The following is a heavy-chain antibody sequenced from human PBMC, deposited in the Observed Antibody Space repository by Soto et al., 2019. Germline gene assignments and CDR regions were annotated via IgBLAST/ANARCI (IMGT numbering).Heavy chain of an antibody. CDR2: TSASGGTT. J-gene: IGHJ4*02. CDR1: GFTFGSYA. V-gene: IGHV3-23*01. Sequence: SFKASGFTFGSYAMTCVCQAPGKGLEWVSSTSASGGTTYYADSVKGRFTISRDNSKNMLYLEMNSLRAEDTAVYYCAKAKYSSSWWAVDYWGQGTLVTVSS. CDR3: AKAKYSSSWWAVDY. D-gene: IGHD6-13*01.